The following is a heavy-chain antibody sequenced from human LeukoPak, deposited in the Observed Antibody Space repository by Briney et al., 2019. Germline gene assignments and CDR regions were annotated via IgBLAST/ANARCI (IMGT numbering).Heavy chain of an antibody. V-gene: IGHV3-23*01. J-gene: IGHJ4*02. CDR3: VSGMQPSLMRASGMSY. CDR2: ISSKGDDI. Sequence: PGGSLRLSCTTSGVPFNIDSMGWVRQAPGKGLEWGSSISSKGDDIFYADSVKGRVTISRDSSANSMYLQMHRLSAEDAAVYYCVSGMQPSLMRASGMSYWGQGTLVIVSS. CDR1: GVPFNIDS. D-gene: IGHD2-8*01.